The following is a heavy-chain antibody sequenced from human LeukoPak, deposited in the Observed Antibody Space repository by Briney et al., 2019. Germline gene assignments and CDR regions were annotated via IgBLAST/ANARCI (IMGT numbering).Heavy chain of an antibody. D-gene: IGHD6-19*01. J-gene: IGHJ4*02. CDR1: GFHFRTYS. Sequence: GGSLRLSCAACGFHFRTYSMNWVRQAPGKGLEWVSYISSGSSTIYYAHSLKGRFTIPRDNAKNSLYLQMNSRRDEDTAVYYCARGGLEWLSYWGQGTLVTVSS. V-gene: IGHV3-48*02. CDR3: ARGGLEWLSY. CDR2: ISSGSSTI.